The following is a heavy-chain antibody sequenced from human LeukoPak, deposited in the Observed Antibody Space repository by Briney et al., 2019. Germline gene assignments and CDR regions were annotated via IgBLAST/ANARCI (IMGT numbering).Heavy chain of an antibody. CDR1: GGTFSSYA. Sequence: AASVKVSCKASGGTFSSYAISWVREAPGQGLEWMGRIIPILGIANYAQKFQGRVTITADKSTSTAYMELSSLRSEDTAVYYCARDGVDCSSTSCYDTQYYYYYGMDVWGQGTTVTVSS. CDR3: ARDGVDCSSTSCYDTQYYYYYGMDV. V-gene: IGHV1-69*04. J-gene: IGHJ6*02. CDR2: IIPILGIA. D-gene: IGHD2-2*01.